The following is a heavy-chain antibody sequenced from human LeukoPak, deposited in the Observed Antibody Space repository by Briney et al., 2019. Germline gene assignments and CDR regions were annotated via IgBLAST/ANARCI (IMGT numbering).Heavy chain of an antibody. CDR3: ARDLHGGNSFTSDWYFDL. D-gene: IGHD4-23*01. J-gene: IGHJ2*01. Sequence: SGTLSLTCAVSGGSISISKSSWWSWVRQPPGKGLEWIGEIYDSGSTNYNPSLKSRVTISVDKSKNQFSLKLSSVTAADTAVYYCARDLHGGNSFTSDWYFDLWGRGTLVTVSS. CDR2: IYDSGST. V-gene: IGHV4-4*02. CDR1: GGSISISKSSW.